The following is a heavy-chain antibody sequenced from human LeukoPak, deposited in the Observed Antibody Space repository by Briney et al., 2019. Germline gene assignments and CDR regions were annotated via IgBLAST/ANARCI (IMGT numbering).Heavy chain of an antibody. J-gene: IGHJ4*02. Sequence: PGGSLRLSCAASGFTFSSYWMSWVRRAPGKGLEWVANIKEDGSQEYYVGSVRGRFTISRDNARNSVYLQMNSLRAEDTAVYYCAKGGAPFAESAYWGQGTLVTVSS. D-gene: IGHD3-10*01. V-gene: IGHV3-7*01. CDR2: IKEDGSQE. CDR1: GFTFSSYW. CDR3: AKGGAPFAESAY.